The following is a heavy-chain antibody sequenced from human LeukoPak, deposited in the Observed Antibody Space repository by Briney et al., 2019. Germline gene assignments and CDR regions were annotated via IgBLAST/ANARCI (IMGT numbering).Heavy chain of an antibody. CDR3: ARRVGVVPAATRAGNWFDP. Sequence: ASVKVSCKASGYTFTSYGISWVRQAPGQGLEWMGWISAYNGNTNYAQKLQGRVTMTTDTSTSTAYMELRSLRSNDTAVYYCARRVGVVPAATRAGNWFDPWGQGTLVTVSS. J-gene: IGHJ5*02. V-gene: IGHV1-18*01. D-gene: IGHD2-2*01. CDR2: ISAYNGNT. CDR1: GYTFTSYG.